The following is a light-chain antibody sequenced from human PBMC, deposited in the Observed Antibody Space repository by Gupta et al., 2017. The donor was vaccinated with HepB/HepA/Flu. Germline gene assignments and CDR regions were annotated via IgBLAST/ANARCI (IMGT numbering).Light chain of an antibody. CDR3: QVWDSSNDSAV. Sequence: SSVVTPPLSVSVAPGETASITCGGNNIGTKGVHWYQQKPGQAPVMVIYNDSDRPSGIPERFSGSNSGSTATLAISRVEAGDEAEYYCQVWDSSNDSAVFGGGTKLTVL. V-gene: IGLV3-21*04. CDR2: NDS. CDR1: NIGTKG. J-gene: IGLJ2*01.